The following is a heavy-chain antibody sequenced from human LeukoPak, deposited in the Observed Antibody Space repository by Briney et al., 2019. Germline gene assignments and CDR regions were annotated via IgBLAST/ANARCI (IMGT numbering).Heavy chain of an antibody. CDR1: GGSFSGYY. Sequence: PSETLSLTCAVYGGSFSGYYWSWIRQPPGKGVEWIGEINHSGSTNYNPSLKSRVTISVDTSKNQFSLKLSSVTAADTAVYYCARSTLGYCSSTSCSRPPFDYWGQGTLVTVSS. D-gene: IGHD2-2*01. J-gene: IGHJ4*02. CDR2: INHSGST. CDR3: ARSTLGYCSSTSCSRPPFDY. V-gene: IGHV4-34*01.